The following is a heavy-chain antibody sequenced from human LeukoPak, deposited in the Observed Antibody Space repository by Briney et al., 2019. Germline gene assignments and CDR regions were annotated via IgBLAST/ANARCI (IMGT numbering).Heavy chain of an antibody. CDR1: GYIFTTYA. J-gene: IGHJ1*01. CDR2: INAGNGNT. D-gene: IGHD4-17*01. V-gene: IGHV1-3*01. Sequence: ASVKVSCKASGYIFTTYAMHWVPQAPGQRLEWMGWINAGNGNTKYSQKFQGRVTITRDTSASTAYMELSSLRSEDTAVYYCATTVTAGTYRYFQHWGQGTLVTVSS. CDR3: ATTVTAGTYRYFQH.